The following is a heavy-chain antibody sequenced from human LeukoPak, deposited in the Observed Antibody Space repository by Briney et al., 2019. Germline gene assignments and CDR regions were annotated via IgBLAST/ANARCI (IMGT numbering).Heavy chain of an antibody. CDR1: GYTFTDYH. J-gene: IGHJ6*03. D-gene: IGHD3-22*01. CDR3: ARDRFDDSSGYYYHYDFYMDV. CDR2: INPNSGGT. V-gene: IGHV1-2*02. Sequence: ASVQVSCKTSGYTFTDYHIHWVRQAPGQGLEWMGWINPNSGGTNYAQKFQGRVTMTRDTSISTAYMELSRLRSDDTAVYYCARDRFDDSSGYYYHYDFYMDVWGKGTTVSVSS.